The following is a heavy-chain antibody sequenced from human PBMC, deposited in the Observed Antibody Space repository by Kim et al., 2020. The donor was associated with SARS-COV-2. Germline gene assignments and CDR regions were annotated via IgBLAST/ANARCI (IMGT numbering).Heavy chain of an antibody. V-gene: IGHV3-9*01. CDR1: GFTFDDYA. D-gene: IGHD6-13*01. Sequence: GGSLRLSCAASGFTFDDYAMHWVRQAPGKGLEWVSGISWNSGSIGYADSVKGRFTISRDNAKNSLYLQMNSLRAEDTALYYCAKDMAYSSNYFDYWGQGTLVTVSS. J-gene: IGHJ4*02. CDR3: AKDMAYSSNYFDY. CDR2: ISWNSGSI.